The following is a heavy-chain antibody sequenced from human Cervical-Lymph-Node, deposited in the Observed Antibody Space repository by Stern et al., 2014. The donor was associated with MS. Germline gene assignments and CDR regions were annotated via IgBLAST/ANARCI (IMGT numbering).Heavy chain of an antibody. CDR3: ARGAGDNWFDP. Sequence: DQLVESGADVKKPGSSVRVSCKAYGGISWLRPAPGQRLEWMGGSLRPVGTAHYTQRFQGRLTITADKSTNTTYMELSSLRSDDTAIYYCARGAGDNWFDPWGQGTLVSVSS. D-gene: IGHD3-10*01. CDR2: SLRPVGTA. V-gene: IGHV1-69*06. J-gene: IGHJ5*02. CDR1: GG.